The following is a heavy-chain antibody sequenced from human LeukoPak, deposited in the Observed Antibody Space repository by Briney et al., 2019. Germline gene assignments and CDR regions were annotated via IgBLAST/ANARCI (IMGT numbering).Heavy chain of an antibody. D-gene: IGHD3-9*01. CDR3: ARSSLRYFDWSPDFDY. CDR2: FTGGDGSA. J-gene: IGHJ4*02. CDR1: GFTFRNSA. V-gene: IGHV3-23*01. Sequence: GGSLRLSCAASGFTFRNSAMSWVRQAPGKGLEWVSTFTGGDGSAYYADSVKGRFTISRDNAKNSLYLQMNSLRAEDTAVYYCARSSLRYFDWSPDFDYWGQGTLVTVSS.